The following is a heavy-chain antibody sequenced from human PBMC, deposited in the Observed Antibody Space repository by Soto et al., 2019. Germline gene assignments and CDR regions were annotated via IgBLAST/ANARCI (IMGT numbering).Heavy chain of an antibody. CDR2: INHRGNT. J-gene: IGHJ3*02. CDR1: GGSFSGYY. D-gene: IGHD3-10*01. V-gene: IGHV4-34*01. CDR3: ARAIYCSGTFGPFDI. Sequence: QVQLQQWGAGLLRPSETLSLTCVVYGGSFSGYYWSWIRQPPGKGLEWIGEINHRGNTNYDPSLKSRVTISIDTSNVQISLKLSSVTAADTALFYCARAIYCSGTFGPFDIWGQGTMVTVSS.